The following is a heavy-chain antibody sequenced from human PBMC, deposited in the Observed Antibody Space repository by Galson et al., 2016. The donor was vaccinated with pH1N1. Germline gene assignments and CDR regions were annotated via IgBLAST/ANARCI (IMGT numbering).Heavy chain of an antibody. V-gene: IGHV3-7*01. CDR1: GFTFSTYW. J-gene: IGHJ2*01. Sequence: SLRLSCAVSGFTFSTYWMTWVRQAPGKGLEWVANIKQDGSEKYYVDSVKGRFTISRDNSKNTLYLQMNSLRAEDTAVYYCAKGDYGDYVGYFDVWGRGTLVTVSS. CDR3: AKGDYGDYVGYFDV. D-gene: IGHD4-17*01. CDR2: IKQDGSEK.